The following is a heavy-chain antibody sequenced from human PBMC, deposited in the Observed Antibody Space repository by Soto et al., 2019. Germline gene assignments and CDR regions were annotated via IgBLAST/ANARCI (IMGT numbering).Heavy chain of an antibody. J-gene: IGHJ4*02. CDR1: GGSISSRTYY. Sequence: QLQLQESGPGLVKPSETLSLTCTVSGGSISSRTYYWGWIRQPPGKGLEWIGSIYYTGSTYYNPSLMNRVTISVDTSKNQFSLKLSSVTAADTAVYYCARQDSRFITGTGGDFWGQGTLVTVSS. D-gene: IGHD2-8*02. CDR3: ARQDSRFITGTGGDF. CDR2: IYYTGST. V-gene: IGHV4-39*01.